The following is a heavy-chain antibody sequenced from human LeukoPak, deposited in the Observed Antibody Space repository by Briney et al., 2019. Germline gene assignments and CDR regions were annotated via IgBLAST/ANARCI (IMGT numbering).Heavy chain of an antibody. CDR1: NGSVGSNF. CDR3: AREGTTRSLRAFDC. V-gene: IGHV4-4*07. CDR2: IHTSGTT. Sequence: PSETLSLTCTVSNGSVGSNFWTYMRQPAGQGLEWIGRIHTSGTTNYNPSLKSRITMSVDTSKNQFSLELSSVTAADTAVYYCAREGTTRSLRAFDCWGQGTLVTVSS. J-gene: IGHJ4*02. D-gene: IGHD5-12*01.